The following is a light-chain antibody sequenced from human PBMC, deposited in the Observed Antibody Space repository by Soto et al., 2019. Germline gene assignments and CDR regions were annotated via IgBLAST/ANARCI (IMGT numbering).Light chain of an antibody. V-gene: IGKV3-15*01. CDR1: LSGSSN. CDR2: TAS. CDR3: QQYNNWPLT. J-gene: IGKJ4*01. Sequence: EIVMTQSPATLSVSPGERATLSCRASLSGSSNLAWSQQKPGQAPRLLIYTASTRATGIPARFSGSGTGTEFTLTISSLQSEDFAVYYCQQYNNWPLTFGGGTKVEIK.